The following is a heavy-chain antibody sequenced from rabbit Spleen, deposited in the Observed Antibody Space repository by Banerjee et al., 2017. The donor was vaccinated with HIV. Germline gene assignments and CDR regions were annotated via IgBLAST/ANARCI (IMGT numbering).Heavy chain of an antibody. D-gene: IGHD4-2*01. CDR2: IDTGSSGFT. CDR1: GVFFSGNYY. Sequence: QSLVESGGDLVMTGASLTLTCIASGVFFSGNYYMCWFRQAPGKRLEWIVCIDTGSSGFTYFASCAKGRFTISKTSSTTVTLQITSLTAADTTTYFCARDTGSTFSSYGMDLWGPGTLVTVS. V-gene: IGHV1S40*01. CDR3: ARDTGSTFSSYGMDL. J-gene: IGHJ6*01.